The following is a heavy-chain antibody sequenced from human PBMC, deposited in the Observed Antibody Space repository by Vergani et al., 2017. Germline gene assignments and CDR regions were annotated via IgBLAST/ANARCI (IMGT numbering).Heavy chain of an antibody. Sequence: QVQLQESGPGLVKPSETLSLTCSVSGGSMSGYYWSWIPQPPGKELEWIGYMYHSGSTNYNPSLETRVTISGDTSKNQFSLKLNSVTAADTAVYYCARPHGDILPPDPRRLDYWGQGTLVTVSS. CDR2: MYHSGST. CDR1: GGSMSGYY. J-gene: IGHJ4*02. CDR3: ARPHGDILPPDPRRLDY. V-gene: IGHV4-59*01.